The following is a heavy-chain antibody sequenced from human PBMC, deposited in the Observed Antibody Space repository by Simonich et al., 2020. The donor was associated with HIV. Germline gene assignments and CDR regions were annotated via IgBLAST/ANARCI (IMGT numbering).Heavy chain of an antibody. CDR2: ILPCLGIQ. J-gene: IGHJ5*02. V-gene: IGHV1-69*10. CDR3: ARGTYSGYDWNWFDP. D-gene: IGHD5-12*01. CDR1: GHSLADLS. Sequence: QVQLVQSGAEVKKPGASVKVSCKVSGHSLADLSMNWVRQTPGRGLEWMEEILPCLGIQNSAQNCQGRVTRTADKSTSTVYMELSSLRYEDTAVYYFARGTYSGYDWNWFDPWGQGTLVTVSS.